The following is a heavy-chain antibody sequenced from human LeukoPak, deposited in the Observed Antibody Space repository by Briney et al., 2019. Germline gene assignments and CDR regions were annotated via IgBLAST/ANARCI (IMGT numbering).Heavy chain of an antibody. CDR2: IIPIFGTA. J-gene: IGHJ4*02. CDR1: GGTFSSYA. CDR3: ASQKGGSDYGDG. D-gene: IGHD4-17*01. Sequence: ASVKVSCKASGGTFSSYAISWVRQAPGQGLEWMGGIIPIFGTANYAQKFQGRVTITADKSTSTAYMELSSLRSEDTAVYYCASQKGGSDYGDGWGQGTLVTVSS. V-gene: IGHV1-69*06.